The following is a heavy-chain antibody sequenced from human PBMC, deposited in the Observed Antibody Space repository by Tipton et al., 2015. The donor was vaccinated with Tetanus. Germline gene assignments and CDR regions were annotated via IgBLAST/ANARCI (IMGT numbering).Heavy chain of an antibody. CDR1: GFTFSSYE. V-gene: IGHV3-48*03. CDR3: ARGYYDSNGFRFDY. J-gene: IGHJ4*02. Sequence: CAASGFTFSSYEMNWVRQAPGKGLEWISDISGSGIIHYTDSGRFTISRDNTKNSLYLQMNSLRAGDTAVYYCARGYYDSNGFRFDYWGQGTLVTVSS. D-gene: IGHD3-22*01. CDR2: ISGSGII.